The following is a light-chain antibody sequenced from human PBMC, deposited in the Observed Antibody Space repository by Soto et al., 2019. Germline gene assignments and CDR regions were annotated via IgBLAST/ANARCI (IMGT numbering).Light chain of an antibody. CDR2: GAS. J-gene: IGKJ1*01. Sequence: EIVMTQSPATLSVSPGERATLSCRASQSVSNSCLAWYQQKPGQAPRLLILGASSRATGIPDRFSGSGSGTDFILTISRLEPEDFAVYYCQQYGSSRTFGQGTKVDIK. CDR1: QSVSNSC. V-gene: IGKV3-20*01. CDR3: QQYGSSRT.